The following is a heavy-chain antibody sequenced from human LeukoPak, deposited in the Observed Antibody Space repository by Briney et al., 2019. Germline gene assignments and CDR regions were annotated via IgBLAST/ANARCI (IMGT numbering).Heavy chain of an antibody. V-gene: IGHV1-2*02. Sequence: ASVKVSCKASGYTFTGYYMHWVRQAPGQGLEWMGWVNPTSGGTNYAQKFQGRVTMTRDTSISTAYMELSRMRSDDTAVYYCARVVVRDANNYKDYWGQGTLVTVSS. CDR1: GYTFTGYY. CDR3: ARVVVRDANNYKDY. D-gene: IGHD5-24*01. J-gene: IGHJ4*02. CDR2: VNPTSGGT.